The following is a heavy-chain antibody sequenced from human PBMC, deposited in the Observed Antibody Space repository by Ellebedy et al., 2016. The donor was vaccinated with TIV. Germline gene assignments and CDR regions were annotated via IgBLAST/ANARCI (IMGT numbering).Heavy chain of an antibody. D-gene: IGHD2-2*01. Sequence: MPSETLSLTCTVSGGSISRSIFYWGWIRQPPGKRLEWIGSIYYSGSTYYNTSLKSRVTISVDTSKNQFSLKLSSVTAADTAVYYCALLGVPATPGGNWFDPWGKGTLVTVSS. CDR1: GGSISRSIFY. CDR3: ALLGVPATPGGNWFDP. V-gene: IGHV4-39*01. J-gene: IGHJ5*02. CDR2: IYYSGST.